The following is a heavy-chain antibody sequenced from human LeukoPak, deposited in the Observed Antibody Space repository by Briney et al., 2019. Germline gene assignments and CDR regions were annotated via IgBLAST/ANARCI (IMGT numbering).Heavy chain of an antibody. CDR1: GFTFSSYA. CDR3: AKGAVGATNRFLSFDY. CDR2: ISGSGGST. D-gene: IGHD1-26*01. J-gene: IGHJ4*02. Sequence: GGSLRLSCAASGFTFSSYAMSWVRQAPGKGLEWVSAISGSGGSTYYADSVKGRFTISRDNSKNTLYLQMNSLRAEDTAIYYCAKGAVGATNRFLSFDYWGQGTLVTVSS. V-gene: IGHV3-23*01.